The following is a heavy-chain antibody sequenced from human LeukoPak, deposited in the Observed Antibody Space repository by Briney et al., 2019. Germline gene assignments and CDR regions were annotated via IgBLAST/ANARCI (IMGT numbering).Heavy chain of an antibody. CDR2: VSHDGTNK. J-gene: IGHJ4*02. V-gene: IGHV3-30*03. CDR1: AFSLSAYN. Sequence: GGSLRLSCAASAFSLSAYNMHWVRQAPGKGLEWVAVVSHDGTNKYYADSVKGRFTISRDNSKNTLYLQMNSLRAEDTAVYYCARGGNSGSLDFWGQGTLVTVSS. CDR3: ARGGNSGSLDF. D-gene: IGHD4-23*01.